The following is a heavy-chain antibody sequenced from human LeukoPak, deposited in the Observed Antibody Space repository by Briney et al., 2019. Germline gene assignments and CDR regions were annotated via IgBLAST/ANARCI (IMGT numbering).Heavy chain of an antibody. J-gene: IGHJ4*02. CDR3: ARDRSVISSSWFDY. Sequence: ASVKVSFKASGYTFTSYGIGWVRQPPGQGLEWMGGISAYNGNTNYEQKLQGRVTMTTDTSTSTDYMVLRSMSSDDTAVYYCARDRSVISSSWFDYWGQGTLVTVSS. D-gene: IGHD6-13*01. CDR2: ISAYNGNT. V-gene: IGHV1-18*01. CDR1: GYTFTSYG.